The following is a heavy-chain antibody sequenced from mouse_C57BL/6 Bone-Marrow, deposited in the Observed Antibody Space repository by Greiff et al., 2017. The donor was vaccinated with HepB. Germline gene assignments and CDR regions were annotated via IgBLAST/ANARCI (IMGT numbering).Heavy chain of an antibody. D-gene: IGHD1-1*01. J-gene: IGHJ1*03. Sequence: QVQLQQSGAELVRPGTSVKVSCKASGYAFTNYLIEWVKQRPGQGLEWIGVINPGSGGTNYNEKFKGKATLTADKSSSTAYMQRSSLTSEDSAVYFCARGPYYYGSSDWYFDVWGTGTTVTVSS. CDR1: GYAFTNYL. CDR3: ARGPYYYGSSDWYFDV. V-gene: IGHV1-54*01. CDR2: INPGSGGT.